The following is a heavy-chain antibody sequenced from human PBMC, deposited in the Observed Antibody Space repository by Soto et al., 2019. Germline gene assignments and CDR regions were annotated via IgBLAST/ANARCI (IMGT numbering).Heavy chain of an antibody. Sequence: GESLKISCKGSGYSFTSYWIGWVRQMPGKGLEWMGIIYPGDSDTRYSPSFQGQVTISADKSISTAYLQRSSLKASDTAMYYCARLSINGTTKRGAFDIWGQGTMVTVSS. CDR1: GYSFTSYW. D-gene: IGHD1-7*01. CDR3: ARLSINGTTKRGAFDI. V-gene: IGHV5-51*01. CDR2: IYPGDSDT. J-gene: IGHJ3*02.